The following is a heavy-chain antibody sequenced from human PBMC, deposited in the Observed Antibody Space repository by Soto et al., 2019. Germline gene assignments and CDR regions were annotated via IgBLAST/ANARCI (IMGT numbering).Heavy chain of an antibody. J-gene: IGHJ4*02. D-gene: IGHD2-8*01. Sequence: PSETLSLTCAVYGGSFSGYYWSWIRQPPGKGLEWIGSIYYSGSTYYYPSFERRVAISVDTSKNQFSLKLTSVTAADTAIYFCARLVYDTRLNYMYFDFWGQGALVTVSS. CDR2: IYYSGST. CDR3: ARLVYDTRLNYMYFDF. CDR1: GGSFSGYY. V-gene: IGHV4-34*01.